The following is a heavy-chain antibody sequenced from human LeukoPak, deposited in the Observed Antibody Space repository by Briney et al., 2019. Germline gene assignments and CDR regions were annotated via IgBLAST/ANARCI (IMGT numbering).Heavy chain of an antibody. D-gene: IGHD6-13*01. CDR1: GFTFSSYG. J-gene: IGHJ6*02. CDR3: ARLPFEAAADAYYYYGMDV. CDR2: IWYDGSNT. V-gene: IGHV3-33*01. Sequence: PGGSLRLSCAASGFTFSSYGMHWVRQAPGKGLEWVAVIWYDGSNTYYADSVEGRFTISRDNSKNTLYLQMNSLRAEDTAVYYCARLPFEAAADAYYYYGMDVWGQGTTVTVSS.